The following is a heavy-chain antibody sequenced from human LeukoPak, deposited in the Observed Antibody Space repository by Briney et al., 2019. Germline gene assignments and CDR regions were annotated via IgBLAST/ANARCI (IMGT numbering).Heavy chain of an antibody. CDR1: GYTFTSYP. Sequence: ASVKVSCKASGYTFTSYPMNWVRQAPGQGLEYMGWINTNTGNPTYAQGFTGRFVFSLDTSVSTAYLQISCLKAEDTAVYYCARDFVPYYFDYWGQGTLVTVSS. CDR2: INTNTGNP. V-gene: IGHV7-4-1*02. CDR3: ARDFVPYYFDY. D-gene: IGHD3-16*02. J-gene: IGHJ4*02.